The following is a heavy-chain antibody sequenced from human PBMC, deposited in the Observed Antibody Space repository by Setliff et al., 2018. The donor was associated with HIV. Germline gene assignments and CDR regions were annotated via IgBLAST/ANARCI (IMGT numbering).Heavy chain of an antibody. CDR1: GYNFVGYG. J-gene: IGHJ5*02. CDR2: INTYNGNT. Sequence: GASVKVSCKASGYNFVGYGINLLRQAPGQGLEWMGWINTYNGNTKYGQKFQGSVHMTTDTSTSTVYMELRNLRSDDTAVYFCARGGPARVALLYWFDPWGQGTLVTVSS. CDR3: ARGGPARVALLYWFDP. D-gene: IGHD2-21*01. V-gene: IGHV1-18*01.